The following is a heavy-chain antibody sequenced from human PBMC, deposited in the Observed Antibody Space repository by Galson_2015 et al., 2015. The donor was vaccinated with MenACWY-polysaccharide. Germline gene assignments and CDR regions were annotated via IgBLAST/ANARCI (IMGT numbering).Heavy chain of an antibody. CDR3: ARNVRRRDARNHYYYMDV. V-gene: IGHV1-8*01. CDR1: GYTFTSYD. D-gene: IGHD1-14*01. CDR2: MNPNSGNT. Sequence: SVKVSCKASGYTFTSYDINWVRQATGQGLEWMGWMNPNSGNTGYAQKFQGRVTMTRNTSISTAYMELSSLRSEDTAVYYCARNVRRRDARNHYYYMDVWGKGTTVTVSS. J-gene: IGHJ6*03.